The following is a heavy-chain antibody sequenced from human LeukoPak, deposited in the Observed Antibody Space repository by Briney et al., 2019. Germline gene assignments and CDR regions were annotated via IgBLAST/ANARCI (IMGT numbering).Heavy chain of an antibody. J-gene: IGHJ4*02. Sequence: TGGSLRLSCAASGFTFSSYSMNWVRQAPGKGLEWVSRINSDGSSTSYADSVKGRFTISRDNAKNTLYLQMNSLRAEDTAVYYCARDLGGDFDYWGQGTLVTVSS. D-gene: IGHD2-21*01. CDR3: ARDLGGDFDY. CDR2: INSDGSST. V-gene: IGHV3-74*01. CDR1: GFTFSSYS.